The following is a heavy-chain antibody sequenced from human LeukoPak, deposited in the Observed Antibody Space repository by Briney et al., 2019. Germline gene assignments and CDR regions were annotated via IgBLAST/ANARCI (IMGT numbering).Heavy chain of an antibody. CDR1: GFTFSSYG. V-gene: IGHV3-33*01. D-gene: IGHD3-10*01. CDR2: IWYDGSNK. CDR3: ARSGITMVRGVPR. Sequence: PGRSLRLSCAASGFTFSSYGMHWVRQAPGKGLEWVAVIWYDGSNKYYADSVKGRFTISRDNSKNTLYLQMNSLRAEDTAVYYCARSGITMVRGVPRWSQGTLVTVSS. J-gene: IGHJ4*02.